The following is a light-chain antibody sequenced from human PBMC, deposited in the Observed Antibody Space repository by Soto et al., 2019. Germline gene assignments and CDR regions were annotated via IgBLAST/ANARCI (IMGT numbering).Light chain of an antibody. CDR2: DAS. CDR3: QQYDNLPLT. J-gene: IGKJ4*01. V-gene: IGKV1-33*01. Sequence: DIQMTQSPSSLSASVGDRVTITCQASQDISNYLNWYQQKPGKAPKLLIYDASNWETGVPSRFSGSGSGTDFTFTISSLQPEDIATYYCQQYDNLPLTFGGGTKVETK. CDR1: QDISNY.